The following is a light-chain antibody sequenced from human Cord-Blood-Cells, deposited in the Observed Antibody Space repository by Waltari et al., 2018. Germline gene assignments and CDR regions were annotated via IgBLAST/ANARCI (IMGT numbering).Light chain of an antibody. J-gene: IGLJ1*01. V-gene: IGLV3-19*01. CDR3: NSRDSRGNHYV. Sequence: SSELTQDPAVSVALGQTVRITCQGDSLRSYYASWYQQKPGQAPVLVIYGKNNRPSGIPDRFAGSSSGNTASLTIPGAQAEDEADYYCNSRDSRGNHYVFGTGTKVTFL. CDR1: SLRSYY. CDR2: GKN.